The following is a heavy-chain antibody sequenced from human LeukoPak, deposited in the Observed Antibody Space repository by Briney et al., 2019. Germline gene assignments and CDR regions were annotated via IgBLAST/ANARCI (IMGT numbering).Heavy chain of an antibody. D-gene: IGHD6-13*01. CDR2: ISWNSGSI. Sequence: GRSLRLSCAASGSTFDDYAMHWVRQAPGKGLEWVSGISWNSGSIGYADSVKGRFTISRDNAKNSLYLQMNSLRAEDTALYYCAKGGRGSSSWYRFDPWGQGTLVTVSS. CDR1: GSTFDDYA. CDR3: AKGGRGSSSWYRFDP. V-gene: IGHV3-9*01. J-gene: IGHJ5*02.